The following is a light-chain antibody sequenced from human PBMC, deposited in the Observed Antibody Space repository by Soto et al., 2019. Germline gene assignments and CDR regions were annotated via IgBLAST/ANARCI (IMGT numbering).Light chain of an antibody. CDR1: QYIGSN. CDR2: GAS. Sequence: EIVITQSPATLSVSPGERATLSCRASQYIGSNLAWYQQKPGQAPRILIYGASTRATGNPARFSGSGSGTDFTLTISRLQPEDFAVYYCQQYGSSPTFGQGTRLEIK. J-gene: IGKJ5*01. CDR3: QQYGSSPT. V-gene: IGKV3-15*01.